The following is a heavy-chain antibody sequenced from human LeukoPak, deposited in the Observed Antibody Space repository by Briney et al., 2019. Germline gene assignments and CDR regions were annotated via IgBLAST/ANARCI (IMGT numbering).Heavy chain of an antibody. J-gene: IGHJ4*02. V-gene: IGHV1-2*02. CDR1: GYTFTGYY. CDR3: ARNLDTTTVSPTIDY. D-gene: IGHD4-17*01. CDR2: INPNSGGT. Sequence: ASVKVSCKASGYTFTGYYMHWVRQAPGQGLEWMGWINPNSGGTNYAQKFQGRVTMTRDTSISTAYMELSRLRSDDTAVYYCARNLDTTTVSPTIDYWGQGTLVTVSS.